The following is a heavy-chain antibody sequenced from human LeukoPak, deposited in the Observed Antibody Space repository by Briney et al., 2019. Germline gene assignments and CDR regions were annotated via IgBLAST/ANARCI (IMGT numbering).Heavy chain of an antibody. CDR1: GFTFSSYA. Sequence: GGSLRLSCAASGFTFSSYAMHWVRQAPGKGLEWVAVISYDGSNKYYADSVRGRFTISRDHSKNTLYLQMNSLRAEDTAIYYCAQDGTTTRYNWFDSWGQGTLVTVSS. D-gene: IGHD1-7*01. CDR2: ISYDGSNK. V-gene: IGHV3-30-3*01. J-gene: IGHJ5*01. CDR3: AQDGTTTRYNWFDS.